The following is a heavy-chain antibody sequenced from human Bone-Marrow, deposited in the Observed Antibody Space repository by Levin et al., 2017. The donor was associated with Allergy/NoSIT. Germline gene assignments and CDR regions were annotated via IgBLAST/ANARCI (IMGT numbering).Heavy chain of an antibody. V-gene: IGHV4-59*01. D-gene: IGHD1/OR15-1a*01. CDR2: FSLSGNT. CDR1: TGSILGSF. J-gene: IGHJ6*02. Sequence: SQTLSLTCTVPTGSILGSFWSWIRQSPRKGLEWLGCFSLSGNTNYNPSLKSRLTISVDTSRNRFFLNLSSVIAADTAVYYCARGPPPREQNALPPPPYGMDVWGQGTTVTVSS. CDR3: ARGPPPREQNALPPPPYGMDV.